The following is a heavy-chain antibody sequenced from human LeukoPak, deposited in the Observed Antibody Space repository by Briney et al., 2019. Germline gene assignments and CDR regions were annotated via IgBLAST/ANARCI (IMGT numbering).Heavy chain of an antibody. J-gene: IGHJ3*02. V-gene: IGHV4-34*01. CDR2: INHSGST. D-gene: IGHD6-13*01. CDR1: GGSFSGYY. Sequence: PSETLSLTCAVYGGSFSGYYWSWIRQPPGKGLEWIGEINHSGSTNYNPSLKSRVTISVDTSKNRFSLKLSSVTAADTAVYYCARASPSGAAAEFLDIWGQGTMVTVSS. CDR3: ARASPSGAAAEFLDI.